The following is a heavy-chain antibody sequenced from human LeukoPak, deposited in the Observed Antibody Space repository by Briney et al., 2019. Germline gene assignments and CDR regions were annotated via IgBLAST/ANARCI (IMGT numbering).Heavy chain of an antibody. V-gene: IGHV4-31*03. D-gene: IGHD2-21*02. CDR3: ARVAYCGGDCQGRVAFDI. CDR1: GGSISSGGYY. Sequence: PSRTLSLTCTVSGGSISSGGYYWSWIRQHPGKGLEWIGYIYYSGSTYYNPSLKSRVTISVDTSKNQFSLKLSSVTAADTAVYYCARVAYCGGDCQGRVAFDIWGQGTMVTVSS. J-gene: IGHJ3*02. CDR2: IYYSGST.